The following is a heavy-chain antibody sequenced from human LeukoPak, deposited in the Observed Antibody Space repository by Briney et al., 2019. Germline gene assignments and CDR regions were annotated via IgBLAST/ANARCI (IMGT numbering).Heavy chain of an antibody. Sequence: NPSATLSLTCTVSGGSISRYYWSWIRQPPGKGLEYIGNIYFSGSTNYNPSLKSRVTISVDTSKRQFSLKLSSVTAADTAVYYCARVRYSSSWYSPGNYYYYYMDVWGKGTTVTVSS. CDR3: ARVRYSSSWYSPGNYYYYYMDV. V-gene: IGHV4-59*01. D-gene: IGHD6-13*01. CDR2: IYFSGST. CDR1: GGSISRYY. J-gene: IGHJ6*03.